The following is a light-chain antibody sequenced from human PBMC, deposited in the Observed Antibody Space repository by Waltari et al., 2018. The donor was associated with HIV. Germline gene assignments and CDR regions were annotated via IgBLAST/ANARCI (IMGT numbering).Light chain of an antibody. V-gene: IGLV2-11*01. CDR3: CSYAGSYTFV. CDR2: DVT. CDR1: SSDVGGYNY. Sequence: QSALTQPRPVSGSPGQSVTIPCTGTSSDVGGYNYVSWYQQHPGKAPKLMIYDVTKRPSGVPDRFSGSKSGNTASLTISGLQAEDEADFYCCSYAGSYTFVFGGGTNLTVL. J-gene: IGLJ2*01.